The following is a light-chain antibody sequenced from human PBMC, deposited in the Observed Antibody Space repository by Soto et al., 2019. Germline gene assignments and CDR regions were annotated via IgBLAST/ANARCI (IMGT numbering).Light chain of an antibody. CDR3: QHPKWA. J-gene: IGKJ1*01. V-gene: IGKV3-11*01. CDR2: TTS. CDR1: QSVSKS. Sequence: EIVLTQSPATLSLSPGERATLSCRASQSVSKSLAWYQQKPGQAPRLLIYTTSNRATGIPARFSGSGSRTDFTLTISSLEPEDFGTYYCQHPKWAFGQGTTVEI.